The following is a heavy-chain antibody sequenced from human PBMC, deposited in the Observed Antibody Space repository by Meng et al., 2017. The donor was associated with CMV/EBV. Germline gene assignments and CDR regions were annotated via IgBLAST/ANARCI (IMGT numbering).Heavy chain of an antibody. D-gene: IGHD5-24*01. V-gene: IGHV3-7*03. Sequence: GGSLRLSCAASGFTFSSYWMSWVRQAPGKGLEWVANIKQDGSEKYYVDSVKGRFTISRDNAKNSLYLQMNSLRAEDTAVYYCAKDGYNRGGSFDYWGQGTLVTVSS. J-gene: IGHJ4*02. CDR3: AKDGYNRGGSFDY. CDR1: GFTFSSYW. CDR2: IKQDGSEK.